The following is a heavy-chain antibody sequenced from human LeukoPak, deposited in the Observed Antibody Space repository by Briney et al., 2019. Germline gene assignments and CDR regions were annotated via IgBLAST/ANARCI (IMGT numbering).Heavy chain of an antibody. D-gene: IGHD3-22*01. Sequence: GGSLRLSCAASGFTFSSYWMHWVRQAPGKGLVWVSRIKSDGSTNCADSVKGRFTISRDNAKNTVSLQMNSLRAEDTGVYYCARAPSEIGGYYPEYFRHWGQGTLVTVSS. CDR1: GFTFSSYW. CDR2: IKSDGST. CDR3: ARAPSEIGGYYPEYFRH. V-gene: IGHV3-74*01. J-gene: IGHJ1*01.